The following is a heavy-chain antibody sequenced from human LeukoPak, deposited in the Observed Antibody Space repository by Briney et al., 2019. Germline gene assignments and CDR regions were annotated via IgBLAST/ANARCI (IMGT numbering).Heavy chain of an antibody. Sequence: GGSLRLSCAASGFTFSRYWMTWVRQAPGKGLEWVANIKQDGSEKYYVDSVNGRFTISRDNAKNSLYLQMNRLRAEDTAVYYCAREISSWYRSEGRFDPWGQGTLVTVSS. CDR1: GFTFSRYW. J-gene: IGHJ5*02. CDR3: AREISSWYRSEGRFDP. D-gene: IGHD6-13*01. V-gene: IGHV3-7*01. CDR2: IKQDGSEK.